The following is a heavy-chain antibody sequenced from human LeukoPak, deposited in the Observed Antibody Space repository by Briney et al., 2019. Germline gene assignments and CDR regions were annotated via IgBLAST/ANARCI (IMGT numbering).Heavy chain of an antibody. CDR2: IYYIGST. J-gene: IGHJ4*02. CDR1: GGSISSGDYY. V-gene: IGHV4-30-4*01. Sequence: PSETLSLTCTVSGGSISSGDYYWSWIRQPPGKGLEWIGYIYYIGSTYYNPSLKSRVTISVDTSKNQFSLKLSSVTAADTAVYYCATQLLSAGVFDYWGQGTLVTVSS. CDR3: ATQLLSAGVFDY. D-gene: IGHD2/OR15-2a*01.